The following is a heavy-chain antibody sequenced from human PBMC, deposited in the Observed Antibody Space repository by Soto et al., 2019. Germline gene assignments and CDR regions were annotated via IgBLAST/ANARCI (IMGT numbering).Heavy chain of an antibody. Sequence: QVQLQESGPGLVKPSETLSLTCTVSGGSISSYYWSWIRQPPGKGLEWIGYIYYSGSTNYNPSLKSRVTISVDTSKNQFSLKLSSVTAADTAVYYCARAPKSVEMATINFDYWGQGTLVTVSS. V-gene: IGHV4-59*01. D-gene: IGHD5-12*01. CDR2: IYYSGST. CDR1: GGSISSYY. CDR3: ARAPKSVEMATINFDY. J-gene: IGHJ4*02.